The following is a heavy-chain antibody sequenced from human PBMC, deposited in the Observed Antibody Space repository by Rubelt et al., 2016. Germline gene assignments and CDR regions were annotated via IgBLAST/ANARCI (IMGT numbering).Heavy chain of an antibody. CDR3: ARGERFTVTTANYYYYYGMDV. Sequence: GSLRLSCAASGFTVSSNYMSWVRQAPGKGLEWVSVIYSGGSTYYADSVKGRFTISRDNSKNTLYLQMNSLRAEDTAVYYCARGERFTVTTANYYYYYGMDVWGQGTTVTVSS. CDR1: GFTVSSNY. J-gene: IGHJ6*02. V-gene: IGHV3-66*01. D-gene: IGHD4-11*01. CDR2: IYSGGST.